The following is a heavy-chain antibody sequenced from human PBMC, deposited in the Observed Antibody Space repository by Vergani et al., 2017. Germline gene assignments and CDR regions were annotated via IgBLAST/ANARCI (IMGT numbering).Heavy chain of an antibody. J-gene: IGHJ4*02. CDR2: IYYSGST. Sequence: QVQLQESGPGLVKPSQTLSLTCTVSGGSISSGDYYWSWIRQPPGKGLEWIGYIYYSGSTYYNPSLKSRVTLSVYTSKNQFSLKLSSVTAADTAVYYCARGRWGAAAGTCFDYWGQGTLVTVSS. D-gene: IGHD6-13*01. V-gene: IGHV4-30-4*08. CDR3: ARGRWGAAAGTCFDY. CDR1: GGSISSGDYY.